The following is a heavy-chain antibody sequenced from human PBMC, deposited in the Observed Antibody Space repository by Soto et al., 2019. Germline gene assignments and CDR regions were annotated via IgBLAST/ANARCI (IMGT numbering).Heavy chain of an antibody. CDR2: IYHTGDT. CDR3: ARDATVTTGKAFDV. J-gene: IGHJ3*01. V-gene: IGHV4-30-2*01. D-gene: IGHD4-17*01. CDR1: GGSISSGGYS. Sequence: QLQLKESGSGLVKPSQTLSLTCVVSGGSISSGGYSWSWIRQPPGKGLEWIGYIYHTGDTYYNPSLRSRVTISLDRSKNQFSLEVNSVTAVDTAVYYCARDATVTTGKAFDVWGQGTMVTVSS.